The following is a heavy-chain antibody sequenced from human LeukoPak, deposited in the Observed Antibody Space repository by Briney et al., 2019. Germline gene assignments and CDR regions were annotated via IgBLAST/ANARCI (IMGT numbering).Heavy chain of an antibody. J-gene: IGHJ4*02. V-gene: IGHV4-34*01. Sequence: SETLSLTCGVYGGSIRGGYYWSWIRQPPGEGLEWIGEINHRGSTNYNPSLKSRVTTSVDTSKNQFSLKVTSATAAVTAMYFCARSVAGYFDYWGQGTLVTVSS. CDR3: ARSVAGYFDY. D-gene: IGHD6-19*01. CDR1: GGSIRGGYY. CDR2: INHRGST.